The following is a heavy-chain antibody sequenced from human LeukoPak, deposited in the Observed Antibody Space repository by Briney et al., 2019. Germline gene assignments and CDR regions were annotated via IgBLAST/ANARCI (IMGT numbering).Heavy chain of an antibody. CDR3: ARDLVRGVIIGPQYYFDY. V-gene: IGHV1-8*02. CDR1: GGTFSSYA. J-gene: IGHJ4*02. D-gene: IGHD3-10*01. CDR2: MNPNSGNT. Sequence: ASVKVSCKASGGTFSSYAISWVRQATGQGLEWMGWMNPNSGNTGYAQKFQGRVTMTRNTSISTAYMELSSLRSEDTAVYYCARDLVRGVIIGPQYYFDYWGQGTLVTVSS.